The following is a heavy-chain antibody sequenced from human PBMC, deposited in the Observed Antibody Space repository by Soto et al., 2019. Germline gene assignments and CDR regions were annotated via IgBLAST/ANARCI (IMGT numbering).Heavy chain of an antibody. CDR3: ARAVNGGSSWGWFDP. J-gene: IGHJ5*02. V-gene: IGHV1-2*02. CDR2: INPNSGGT. CDR1: GYTFTGYY. D-gene: IGHD6-13*01. Sequence: ASVKVSCKASGYTFTGYYMHWVRQAPGQGLEWMGWINPNSGGTNYAQKFQGRVTMTRDTSISTAYMELSRLRSDDTAVYYCARAVNGGSSWGWFDPWGQGTLVTVSS.